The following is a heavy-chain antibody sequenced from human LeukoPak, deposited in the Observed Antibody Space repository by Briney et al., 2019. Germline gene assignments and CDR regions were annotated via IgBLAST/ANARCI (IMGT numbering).Heavy chain of an antibody. V-gene: IGHV1-2*02. D-gene: IGHD3-16*01. Sequence: ASVKVSCKASGYTFTGYYMHWVRQAPGQGLEWMGWINPNSGGTNYAQKFQGRVTMTRSTSISTAYMELSSLRSEDTAVYYCARGALRYYDYVWGSYCPDYWGQGTLVTVSS. CDR2: INPNSGGT. CDR1: GYTFTGYY. J-gene: IGHJ4*02. CDR3: ARGALRYYDYVWGSYCPDY.